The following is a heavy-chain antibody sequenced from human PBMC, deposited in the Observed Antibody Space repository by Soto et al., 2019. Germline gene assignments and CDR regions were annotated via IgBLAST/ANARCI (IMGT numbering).Heavy chain of an antibody. Sequence: EVQLVESGGGLVQPGRSLRLSCAASGFTFDDYAMHWVRQAPGKGLEWVSGISWNSGSIGYADSVKGRFTISRDNAKNSLDLQMNSLRAEDTALYYCAKDIVDCSSTSCADYYYGMDVWGQGTTVTVSS. CDR2: ISWNSGSI. CDR1: GFTFDDYA. CDR3: AKDIVDCSSTSCADYYYGMDV. J-gene: IGHJ6*02. D-gene: IGHD2-2*01. V-gene: IGHV3-9*01.